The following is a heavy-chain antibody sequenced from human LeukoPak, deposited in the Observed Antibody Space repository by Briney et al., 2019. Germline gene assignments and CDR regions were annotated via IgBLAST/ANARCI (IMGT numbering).Heavy chain of an antibody. V-gene: IGHV3-7*03. CDR3: ARGQWEGMDV. CDR2: IKQDGSEK. D-gene: IGHD1-26*01. Sequence: GGSLRLSCEASGFTFSSYWMSWVRQAPGKGLEWVANIKQDGSEKYYVDSVKGRFTISRDNAKNSLYLQMNSLRAEDTAVYYCARGQWEGMDVWGKGTTVTVSS. CDR1: GFTFSSYW. J-gene: IGHJ6*04.